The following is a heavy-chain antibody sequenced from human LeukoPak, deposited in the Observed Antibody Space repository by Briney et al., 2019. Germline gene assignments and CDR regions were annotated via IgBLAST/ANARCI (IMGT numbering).Heavy chain of an antibody. CDR2: INPSGGST. CDR3: ARARSSWRFDY. V-gene: IGHV1-46*01. J-gene: IGHJ4*02. Sequence: ASVKVSCKASGYTFTSYYLHWVRQAPGQGLEWMGKINPSGGSTSYAQKFQGRVNMTRDTSASTVYMELSSLRSEDTAVYYCARARSSWRFDYWGQGTLVTVSS. CDR1: GYTFTSYY. D-gene: IGHD6-13*01.